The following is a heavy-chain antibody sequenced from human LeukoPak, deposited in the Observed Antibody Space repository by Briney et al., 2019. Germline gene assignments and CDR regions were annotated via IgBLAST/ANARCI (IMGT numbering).Heavy chain of an antibody. CDR1: GGSISSGGYY. J-gene: IGHJ5*02. CDR3: ARYYDILTPMGNWFDP. V-gene: IGHV4-30-2*02. CDR2: IYHSGST. Sequence: SETLSLTCTVSGGSISSGGYYWSWIRQPPGKGLEWIGYIYHSGSTYYNPSLKSRVTISVDTSKNQFSLKLSSVTAADTAVYYCARYYDILTPMGNWFDPWGQGTLVTVSS. D-gene: IGHD3-9*01.